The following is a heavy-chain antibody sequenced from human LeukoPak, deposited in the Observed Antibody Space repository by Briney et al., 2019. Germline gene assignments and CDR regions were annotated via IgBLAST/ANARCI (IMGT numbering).Heavy chain of an antibody. CDR2: IYSGGST. CDR1: GFTVSSNY. D-gene: IGHD6-13*01. CDR3: AREVSSWYYFDY. V-gene: IGHV3-53*01. J-gene: IGHJ4*02. Sequence: PGGSLRLSCAASGFTVSSNYMSWVRQAPGKGLEWVSVIYSGGSTYYADSVKGRFTISRDNSKNTLYLQMNSLRAEDTAVYYCAREVSSWYYFDYWGQGTLVTVSS.